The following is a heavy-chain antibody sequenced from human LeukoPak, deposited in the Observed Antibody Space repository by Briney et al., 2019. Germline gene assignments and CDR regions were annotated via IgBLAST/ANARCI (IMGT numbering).Heavy chain of an antibody. CDR1: GFTFSSYA. J-gene: IGHJ4*02. D-gene: IGHD6-19*01. Sequence: GGSLRLSCAASGFTFSSYAMSWVRQAPGKGLEWVSAISGSGGRTYYADSVKGRFTISRDNSKNTLYLQMNSLRAEDTAVYYCAKDRSIAVAEDFYYFDYWGQGTLVTVSS. CDR2: ISGSGGRT. V-gene: IGHV3-23*01. CDR3: AKDRSIAVAEDFYYFDY.